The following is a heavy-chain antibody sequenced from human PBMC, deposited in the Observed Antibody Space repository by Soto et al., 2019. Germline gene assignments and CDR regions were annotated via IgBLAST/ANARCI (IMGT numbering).Heavy chain of an antibody. CDR3: AHTVYYGSGGLCWFDP. Sequence: SGPTLVNPTQTLTLTCTFSGFSLSTSGVGVGWIRQPPGKALEWLALIYWDDDKRYSPSLKSRLTITKDTSKNQVVLTMTNMDPVDTATYYCAHTVYYGSGGLCWFDPWGQGTLVTVSS. J-gene: IGHJ5*02. CDR2: IYWDDDK. D-gene: IGHD3-10*01. CDR1: GFSLSTSGVG. V-gene: IGHV2-5*02.